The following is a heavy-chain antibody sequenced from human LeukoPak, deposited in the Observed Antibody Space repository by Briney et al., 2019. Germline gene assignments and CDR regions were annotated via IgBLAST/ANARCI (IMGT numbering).Heavy chain of an antibody. CDR2: TYYRSKWYN. J-gene: IGHJ6*02. V-gene: IGHV6-1*01. CDR1: GDSVSSNSAA. D-gene: IGHD5-12*01. Sequence: SQTLSLTCAISGDSVSSNSAAWNWIRQSPSRGLEWLGRTYYRSKWYNDYAVSVKSRITINPDTSKNQFSLQLNSVTPEDTAVYYCARVKTVATILGQVHYYGMDVWGQGTTVTVSS. CDR3: ARVKTVATILGQVHYYGMDV.